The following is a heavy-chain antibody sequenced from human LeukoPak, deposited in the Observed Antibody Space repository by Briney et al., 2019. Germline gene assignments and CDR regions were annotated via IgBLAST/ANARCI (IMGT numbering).Heavy chain of an antibody. CDR3: ARDCGGGSCYGPYDAFDI. J-gene: IGHJ3*02. CDR1: GFTFSSYE. CDR2: ISSSCSTI. V-gene: IGHV3-48*03. Sequence: GGSLRLSCAASGFTFSSYEMNWLRQAPGKGLEWVSYISSSCSTIYYADSVKARFTISRDNAKKSLYLQMNSLRAEDTAVYYCARDCGGGSCYGPYDAFDIWGQGTMVTVSS. D-gene: IGHD2-15*01.